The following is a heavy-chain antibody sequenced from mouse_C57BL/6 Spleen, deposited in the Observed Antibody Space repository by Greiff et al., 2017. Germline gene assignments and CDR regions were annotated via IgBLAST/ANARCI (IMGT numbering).Heavy chain of an antibody. J-gene: IGHJ2*01. CDR1: GYTFTSYW. Sequence: QVQLQQPGAELVKPGASVKMSCKASGYTFTSYWITWVKQRPGQGLEWIGDIYPGSGSTNSNEKFKSKATLTVDTSSSTAYMQLSSLTSEDSAVYYCARRWLRRDYFDYWGQGTTLTVSS. CDR3: ARRWLRRDYFDY. D-gene: IGHD2-2*01. V-gene: IGHV1-55*01. CDR2: IYPGSGST.